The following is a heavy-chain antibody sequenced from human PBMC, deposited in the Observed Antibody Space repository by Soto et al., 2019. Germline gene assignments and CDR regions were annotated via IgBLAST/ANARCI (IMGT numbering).Heavy chain of an antibody. D-gene: IGHD2-15*01. V-gene: IGHV3-30*18. J-gene: IGHJ6*02. Sequence: PGGSLRLSCAASGFTFSSYGMHWVRQAPGKGLEWVAVISYDGSNKYYADSVKGRFTISRDNSKNTLYLQMNSLRAEDTAVYYCAKGIRWVRIVVVVAATPDYYYGMDVWGQGTTVTVSS. CDR3: AKGIRWVRIVVVVAATPDYYYGMDV. CDR1: GFTFSSYG. CDR2: ISYDGSNK.